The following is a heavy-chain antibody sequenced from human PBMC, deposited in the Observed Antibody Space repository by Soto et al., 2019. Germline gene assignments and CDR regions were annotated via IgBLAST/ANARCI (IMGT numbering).Heavy chain of an antibody. CDR2: IKSKTDGGTT. J-gene: IGHJ6*02. CDR1: GFTFSNAW. D-gene: IGHD3-10*01. Sequence: GGSLRLSCAASGFTFSNAWMNWVRQAPGKGLEWVGRIKSKTDGGTTDYAAPVKGRFTISRDDSKNTLYLQMNSLKTEDTAVYYCTTSRYGSGSYYPNYYYYYGMDVWGQGTTVTVSS. V-gene: IGHV3-15*07. CDR3: TTSRYGSGSYYPNYYYYYGMDV.